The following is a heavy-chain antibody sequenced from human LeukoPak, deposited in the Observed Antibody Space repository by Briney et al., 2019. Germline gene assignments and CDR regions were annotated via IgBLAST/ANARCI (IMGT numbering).Heavy chain of an antibody. V-gene: IGHV1-18*01. CDR2: ISAYNGNT. Sequence: GASVTVSCTASGYTFTSYGMSWVGQAPGQGVEWMGWISAYNGNTNYAQTLEGRVTITTDTSTSTAYMELRSLRSHDTAVYYCARVRSRGSCGDYWGQGTLVTVSS. D-gene: IGHD2-2*01. CDR1: GYTFTSYG. CDR3: ARVRSRGSCGDY. J-gene: IGHJ4*02.